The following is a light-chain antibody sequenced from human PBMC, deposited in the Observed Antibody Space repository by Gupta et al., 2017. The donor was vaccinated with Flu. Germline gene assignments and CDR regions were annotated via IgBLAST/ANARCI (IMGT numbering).Light chain of an antibody. J-gene: IGKJ2*01. Sequence: GARVTITCRASQNIINDLNWYQQKPGKAPKLLIYAASSLLSGVPSRFSGSTSGTDFTLTIGSLQPEDFATYYCQQSYSNPYTSGQGTKLEIQ. CDR1: QNIIND. CDR3: QQSYSNPYT. CDR2: AAS. V-gene: IGKV1-39*01.